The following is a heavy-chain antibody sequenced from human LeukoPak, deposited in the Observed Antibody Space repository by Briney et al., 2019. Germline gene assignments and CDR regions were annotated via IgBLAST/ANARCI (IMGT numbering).Heavy chain of an antibody. CDR2: IVHSGNT. D-gene: IGHD1-1*01. Sequence: SETLSLTCAVYGGSFSGYYWSWIRQPPGKGLEWIGEIVHSGNTKYNPSLKSRVTISVDTSKNQFSLNLTSVTAADTAVYYCARFGSSTWYKGAYDIWGQGTMVTVAS. CDR3: ARFGSSTWYKGAYDI. V-gene: IGHV4-34*12. J-gene: IGHJ3*02. CDR1: GGSFSGYY.